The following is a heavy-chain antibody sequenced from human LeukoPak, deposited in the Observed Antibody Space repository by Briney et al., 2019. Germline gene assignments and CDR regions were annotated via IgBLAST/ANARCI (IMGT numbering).Heavy chain of an antibody. CDR2: IRYEGSST. V-gene: IGHV3-30*02. J-gene: IGHJ3*01. CDR1: GLSFSNYG. D-gene: IGHD3-22*01. Sequence: GGSLRLSCAASGLSFSNYGMHGVRQAPGKGLEWVAFIRYEGSSTYYAASVRGRFIISRDNAKKSVYLQMNSLRAEDTAVYYCVSELYFSDSSGLWGPGTMVTVSS. CDR3: VSELYFSDSSGL.